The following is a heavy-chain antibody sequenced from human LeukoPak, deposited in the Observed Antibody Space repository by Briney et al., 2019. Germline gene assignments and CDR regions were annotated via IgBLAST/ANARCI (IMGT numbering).Heavy chain of an antibody. CDR2: IYYRGTT. J-gene: IGHJ6*03. D-gene: IGHD6-6*01. CDR3: ARDFSSSSSVYYYYYMDV. CDR1: GDSITSGSYY. V-gene: IGHV4-39*07. Sequence: SETLSLTCTVSGDSITSGSYYWGWVRQPPGKGLEWLGTIYYRGTTYYNLSLRRPVTISVDTAKNPFSLRLNSVTAPASVAYYCARDFSSSSSVYYYYYMDVWGKGTSVTVSS.